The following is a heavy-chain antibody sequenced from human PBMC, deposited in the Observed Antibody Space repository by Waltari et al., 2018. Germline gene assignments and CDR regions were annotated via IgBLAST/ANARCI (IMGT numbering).Heavy chain of an antibody. D-gene: IGHD3-10*01. CDR2: ISSRGSTI. CDR3: ARDKGFAGGSGSSNYGMDV. V-gene: IGHV3-48*03. Sequence: EVQLVESGGGLVQPGGSLRLSCAASGFTFSSYEMNWVSQAPGKGLELVSYISSRGSTIYYPAPVKGRFTISRDNAKNSLYLQMNSLRAEDTAVYYCARDKGFAGGSGSSNYGMDVWGQGTTVTVSS. CDR1: GFTFSSYE. J-gene: IGHJ6*02.